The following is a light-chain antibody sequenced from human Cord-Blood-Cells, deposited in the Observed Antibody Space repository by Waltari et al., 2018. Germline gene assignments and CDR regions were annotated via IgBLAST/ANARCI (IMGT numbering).Light chain of an antibody. CDR2: EGS. CDR3: CSYAGSSTV. V-gene: IGLV2-23*01. CDR1: RSDVGSYNL. Sequence: QSALTQPASVSGSPGQSITIPCTRTRSDVGSYNLFSWYQQHPGKAPKLMIYEGSKRPSGVSNRFSGSKSGNTASLTISGLQAEDEADYYCCSYAGSSTVFGGGTKLTVL. J-gene: IGLJ2*01.